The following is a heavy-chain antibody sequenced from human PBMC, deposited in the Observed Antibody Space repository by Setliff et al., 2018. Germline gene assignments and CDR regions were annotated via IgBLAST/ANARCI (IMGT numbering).Heavy chain of an antibody. CDR2: TYSNGAT. D-gene: IGHD6-13*01. Sequence: GSLRLSCAASGFVVSNNEMSWVRQAPGKGLEWVSVTYSNGATNYADSVKGRFIISRDNSKNTLYLQMNSLRGEDTALYYCVKDVVGYSSTWPKRDYFDYWGQGTLVTVSS. CDR1: GFVVSNNE. V-gene: IGHV3-53*01. CDR3: VKDVVGYSSTWPKRDYFDY. J-gene: IGHJ4*02.